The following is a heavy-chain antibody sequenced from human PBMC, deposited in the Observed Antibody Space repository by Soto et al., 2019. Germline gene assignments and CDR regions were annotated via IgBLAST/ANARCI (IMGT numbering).Heavy chain of an antibody. D-gene: IGHD6-13*01. Sequence: GGSLRLSCAASGFTFSSYWMHWVRQAPGKGLVWVSRINSDGSSTSYADSVKGRFTISRDNAKNTLYLQMNSLRAEDTAVYYCARVPGIAADYYYYGMDVWGQGTTVTVSS. J-gene: IGHJ6*02. CDR1: GFTFSSYW. CDR2: INSDGSST. V-gene: IGHV3-74*01. CDR3: ARVPGIAADYYYYGMDV.